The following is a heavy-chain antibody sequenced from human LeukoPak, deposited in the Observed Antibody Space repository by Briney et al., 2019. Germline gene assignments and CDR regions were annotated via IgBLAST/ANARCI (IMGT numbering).Heavy chain of an antibody. D-gene: IGHD1-1*01. CDR2: INPNTDGA. CDR1: GYTFTDYY. V-gene: IGHV1-2*02. CDR3: ARVASTTRRHDAFDI. J-gene: IGHJ3*02. Sequence: ASVKVSCKASGYTFTDYYIHWVRQAPGQGLEWMGWINPNTDGAIYAQKFQGRVTMTRDTSISTAYMELNRLRSDDTAVYYCARVASTTRRHDAFDIWGQGTMVTVSS.